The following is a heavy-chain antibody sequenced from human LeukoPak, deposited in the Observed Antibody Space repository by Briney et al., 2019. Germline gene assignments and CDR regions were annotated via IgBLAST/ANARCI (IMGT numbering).Heavy chain of an antibody. CDR2: IYHSGGT. D-gene: IGHD4-17*01. CDR1: GGSISSGGYS. V-gene: IGHV4-30-2*01. J-gene: IGHJ4*02. CDR3: ARGAVTTDLYYFDY. Sequence: SQTLSLTCAVSGGSISSGGYSWSWIRQPPGKGLEWIGYIYHSGGTYYNPSLKSRVTISVDRSNNKFSLKLSSVTAADTAVYYCARGAVTTDLYYFDYGGRGTLVPVSS.